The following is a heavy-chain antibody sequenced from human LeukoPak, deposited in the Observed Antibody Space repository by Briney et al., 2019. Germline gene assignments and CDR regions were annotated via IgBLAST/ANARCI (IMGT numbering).Heavy chain of an antibody. J-gene: IGHJ5*02. CDR3: ATTGYSSESS. D-gene: IGHD6-19*01. V-gene: IGHV3-66*01. CDR2: IYSGGST. CDR1: GFTVSSNY. Sequence: SGGSLRLSRAASGFTVSSNYMSWVRQAPGKGLEWVSVIYSGGSTYYADSVKGRFTISRDNSKNTLYLQMNSLRAEDTAVYYCATTGYSSESSWGQGTLVTVSS.